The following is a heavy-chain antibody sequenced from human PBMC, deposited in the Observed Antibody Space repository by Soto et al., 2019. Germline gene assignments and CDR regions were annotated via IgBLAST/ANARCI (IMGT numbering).Heavy chain of an antibody. Sequence: QVQVQESGPGLVKPSETLSLTCTVSGGSTSDYYWNWIRQSPGRGLEWIGYIHYTGGNKYNPSLKSRVTMSVDTSRNQFSLKLSSVTAADTAVYYCAKRNSPLNAYDVWGQGTMVTVSS. CDR3: AKRNSPLNAYDV. V-gene: IGHV4-59*01. J-gene: IGHJ3*01. CDR1: GGSTSDYY. CDR2: IHYTGGN.